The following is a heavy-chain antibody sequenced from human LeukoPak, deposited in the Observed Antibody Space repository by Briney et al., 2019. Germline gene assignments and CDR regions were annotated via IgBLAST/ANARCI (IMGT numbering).Heavy chain of an antibody. D-gene: IGHD5-18*01. CDR1: GFTFSSYS. Sequence: QSGGSLRLSCAASGFTFSSYSMNWVRQAPGKGLEWVSYISSISGTINYADSVKGRSTISGDTARNLMFMQMNRLRGEDTAVYYCGRDHNYAFDYWGQGTLVTVSS. V-gene: IGHV3-48*01. CDR3: GRDHNYAFDY. J-gene: IGHJ4*02. CDR2: ISSISGTI.